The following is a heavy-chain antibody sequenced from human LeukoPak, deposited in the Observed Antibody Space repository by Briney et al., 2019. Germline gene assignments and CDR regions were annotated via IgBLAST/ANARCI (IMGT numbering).Heavy chain of an antibody. Sequence: SETLSLTCTVSGGSISSSSYYWGWIRQPPGKGLEWIGSIYYSGSTYYNPSLKSRITISVDTSKTQSSLKLGSVTAADTAVYYCARHNRGRDGYKYRFGYYFDYWGQGTLVTVSS. J-gene: IGHJ4*02. D-gene: IGHD5-24*01. V-gene: IGHV4-39*01. CDR1: GGSISSSSYY. CDR2: IYYSGST. CDR3: ARHNRGRDGYKYRFGYYFDY.